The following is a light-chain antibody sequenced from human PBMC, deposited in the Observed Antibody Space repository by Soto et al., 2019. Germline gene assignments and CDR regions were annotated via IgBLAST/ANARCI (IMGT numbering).Light chain of an antibody. CDR2: GAS. Sequence: ETVLTQSTGTLSLSPGARATLSCRASESVRTSLAWYQQKPGQAPRLLIYGASIRAAGIPDRFRGSGSGTDFTVTISRLEPEDFAVYYCPQYGDSPLTFGGGTKVAIK. CDR1: ESVRTS. V-gene: IGKV3-20*01. J-gene: IGKJ4*01. CDR3: PQYGDSPLT.